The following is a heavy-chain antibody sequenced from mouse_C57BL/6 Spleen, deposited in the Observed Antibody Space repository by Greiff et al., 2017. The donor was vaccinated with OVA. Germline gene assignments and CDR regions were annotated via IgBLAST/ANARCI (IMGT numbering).Heavy chain of an antibody. CDR2: INPNYGTT. CDR1: GYSFTDYN. V-gene: IGHV1-39*01. CDR3: ARGGVYYGNLYAMDY. J-gene: IGHJ4*01. D-gene: IGHD2-1*01. Sequence: EVQLQQSGPELVKPGASVKISCKASGYSFTDYNMNWVKQSNGKSLEWIGVINPNYGTTSYNQKFKGKATLTVDQSSSTASMQLHSLPSEDSAVYYCARGGVYYGNLYAMDYWGQGTSVTVSS.